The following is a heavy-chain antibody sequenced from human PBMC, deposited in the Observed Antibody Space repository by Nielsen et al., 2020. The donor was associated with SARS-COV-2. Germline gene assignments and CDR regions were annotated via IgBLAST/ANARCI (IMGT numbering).Heavy chain of an antibody. Sequence: GESLKISCAASGFIVSSNYMSWVRQAPGKGLEWVSVIYSGGSTYYADSVKGRFTISRDNSKNTLYLQMNSLRAEDTAVYYCAKVRYSQGWFDPWGQGTLVTVSS. CDR2: IYSGGST. CDR3: AKVRYSQGWFDP. V-gene: IGHV3-53*01. D-gene: IGHD1-1*01. CDR1: GFIVSSNY. J-gene: IGHJ5*02.